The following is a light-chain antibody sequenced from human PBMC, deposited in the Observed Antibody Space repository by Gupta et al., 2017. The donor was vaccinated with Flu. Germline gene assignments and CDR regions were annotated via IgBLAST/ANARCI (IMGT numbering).Light chain of an antibody. CDR2: GSS. V-gene: IGKV1-39*01. Sequence: GDRVDIACRASQSVTWNLNWYQQNPGIAPRLLIYGSSTLQPGVSSKFSGSGSGTDFTLTITNLQPEDFATYSCQQTYDYPWTFGQGTKVEFK. CDR1: QSVTWN. CDR3: QQTYDYPWT. J-gene: IGKJ1*01.